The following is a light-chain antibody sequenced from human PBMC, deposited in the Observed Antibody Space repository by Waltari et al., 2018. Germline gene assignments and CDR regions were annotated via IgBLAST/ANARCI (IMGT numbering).Light chain of an antibody. CDR2: GAS. CDR3: QQYNNWPPRT. J-gene: IGKJ4*01. CDR1: QSVSSN. Sequence: EIVMTQSPATLSVSPGERATLSCRASQSVSSNLAWYQQKPGQPPRLLIYGASTRSTDIPARFSGSGSGTEFTLTISSMQSEDFAVYYCQQYNNWPPRTFGGGTKVEIK. V-gene: IGKV3-15*01.